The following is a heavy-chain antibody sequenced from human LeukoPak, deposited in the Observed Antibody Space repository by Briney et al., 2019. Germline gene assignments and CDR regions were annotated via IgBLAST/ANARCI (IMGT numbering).Heavy chain of an antibody. CDR3: AKPPDWYCSSPSCHFAAPFDY. CDR1: GFTFSSYG. Sequence: GGSLRLSCAASGFTFSSYGMHWVRQAPGKGLEWVAVISYDGSNKYYADSVKGRFTISRDNSKNTLYLQMNTLRAEDTAVYYCAKPPDWYCSSPSCHFAAPFDYWGQGTLVTVSS. CDR2: ISYDGSNK. D-gene: IGHD2-2*01. J-gene: IGHJ4*02. V-gene: IGHV3-30*18.